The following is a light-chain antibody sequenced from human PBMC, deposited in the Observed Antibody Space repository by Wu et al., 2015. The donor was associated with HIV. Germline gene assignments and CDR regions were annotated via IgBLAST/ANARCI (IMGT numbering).Light chain of an antibody. CDR3: QQYNNWPRT. Sequence: EIVMTQSPATLSLSPGERATLSCRASQSVSSNLAWYQQRPAQAPRLLIYGASTRATGIPTRFSGSGSGTEFTLTISSPQSEDFALYYCQQYNNWPRTFGQGTKVEIK. V-gene: IGKV3-15*01. CDR2: GAS. J-gene: IGKJ1*01. CDR1: QSVSSN.